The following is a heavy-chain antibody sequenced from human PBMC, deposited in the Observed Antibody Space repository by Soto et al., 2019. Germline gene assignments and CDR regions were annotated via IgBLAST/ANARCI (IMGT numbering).Heavy chain of an antibody. CDR3: AREVVGSTYYDFWSGYNYYFDY. CDR2: IKQDGSEK. D-gene: IGHD3-3*01. CDR1: GFTFSSYW. J-gene: IGHJ4*02. V-gene: IGHV3-7*01. Sequence: GGSLRLSCAASGFTFSSYWMSWVRQAPGKGLEWVANIKQDGSEKYYVDSVKDRFTISRDNAKNSLYLQMNSLRAEDTAVYYCAREVVGSTYYDFWSGYNYYFDYWGQGTLVTVSS.